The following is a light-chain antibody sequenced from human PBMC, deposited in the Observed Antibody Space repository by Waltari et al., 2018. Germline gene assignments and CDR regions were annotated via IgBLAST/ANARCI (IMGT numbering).Light chain of an antibody. CDR1: SSDIGAFDL. V-gene: IGLV2-14*03. CDR3: SSFTTGSTGL. Sequence: QSALAQPASVSGSPGQSITISCTGSSSDIGAFDLVSWYQQHPGRAPRIIIRNVSESPSGVPNLFPGSKAVNTASLTISSLLSEDESLYFCSSFTTGSTGLFGGGTKLTVL. CDR2: NVS. J-gene: IGLJ2*01.